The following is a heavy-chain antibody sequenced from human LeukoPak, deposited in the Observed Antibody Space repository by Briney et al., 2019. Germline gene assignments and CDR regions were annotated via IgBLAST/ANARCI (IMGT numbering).Heavy chain of an antibody. D-gene: IGHD6-6*01. CDR3: ARVYSSSPGGWFDT. CDR2: SYPGDSDT. V-gene: IGHV5-51*01. CDR1: GYIFTSYW. J-gene: IGHJ5*02. Sequence: GESLKISCKGSGYIFTSYWIGWLRQMPGKGLEWMGISYPGDSDTRYNPSFQGQVTISADKSISTAYLQWSSLKASDTAMYYCARVYSSSPGGWFDTWGQGNLVTVSS.